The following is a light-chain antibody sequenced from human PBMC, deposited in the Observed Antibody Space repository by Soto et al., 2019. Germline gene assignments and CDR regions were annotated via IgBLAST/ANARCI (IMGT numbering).Light chain of an antibody. J-gene: IGLJ3*02. CDR3: QTWGTGIRV. CDR1: SGHSSYA. Sequence: QLVLTQSPSASASLGASVKLTCTLSSGHSSYAIAWHQQQPGKGPRYLMTVNSDGSHSKGDGIPDRFSGSSSGAERYLTISSLQSEDEADYYCQTWGTGIRVFGGGTKVTVL. V-gene: IGLV4-69*01. CDR2: VNSDGSH.